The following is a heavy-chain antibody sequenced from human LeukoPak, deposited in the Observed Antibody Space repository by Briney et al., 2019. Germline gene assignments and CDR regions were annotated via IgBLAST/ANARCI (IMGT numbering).Heavy chain of an antibody. Sequence: PGGSLRLSCAASGFTFSTYNMNWVRQAPGKGLEWVSAISGSGGSTYYADSVKGRFTISRDNAKNTLYLQMNSLRAEDTAVYYCAREENYIYYYYYYMDVWGKGTTVTVSS. V-gene: IGHV3-23*01. J-gene: IGHJ6*03. D-gene: IGHD1-7*01. CDR2: ISGSGGST. CDR3: AREENYIYYYYYYMDV. CDR1: GFTFSTYN.